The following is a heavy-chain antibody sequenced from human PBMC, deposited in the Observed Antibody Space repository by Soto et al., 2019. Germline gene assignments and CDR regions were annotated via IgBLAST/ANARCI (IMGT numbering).Heavy chain of an antibody. CDR1: GYPFTSYG. D-gene: IGHD5-12*01. CDR2: ISAYNGKR. J-gene: IGHJ3*02. Sequence: QGQLLQSGDEVKTPGASVRVSCRASGYPFTSYGISWVRQAPGQGLEWVAWISAYNGKRDTAQKFQGRVTMTLDTSTDTALMGLGDLTSADTAVYYCARGRIVASIHDAFEIWGQGTKVTVSS. CDR3: ARGRIVASIHDAFEI. V-gene: IGHV1-18*01.